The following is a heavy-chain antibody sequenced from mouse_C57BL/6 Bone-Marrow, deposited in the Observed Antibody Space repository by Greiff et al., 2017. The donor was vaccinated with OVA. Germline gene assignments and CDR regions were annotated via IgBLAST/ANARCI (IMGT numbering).Heavy chain of an antibody. CDR1: GYTFTSYG. CDR3: AREGNTGYFDY. Sequence: VQLQESGAELARPGASVKLSCKASGYTFTSYGISWVKQRPGQGLEWIGEIYPRSGNTYYNEKFKGKATLTADKSSSTAYMELRSLTSEDSAVYFCAREGNTGYFDYWGQGTTLTVSS. V-gene: IGHV1-81*01. CDR2: IYPRSGNT. J-gene: IGHJ2*01.